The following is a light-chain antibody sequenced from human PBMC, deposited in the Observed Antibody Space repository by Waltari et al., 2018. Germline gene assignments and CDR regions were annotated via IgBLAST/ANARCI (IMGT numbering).Light chain of an antibody. J-gene: IGKJ5*01. CDR1: RGIGNY. CDR3: QQSYGAPSIT. Sequence: DIQMTQSPSSLSASVGDSVTITCRASRGIGNYLNWYQLKPGKAPQLLIYGAYSLQSGVPSRFRGSGSGTDFTLTISTLQPEDFATYYCQQSYGAPSITFGQGTRLEI. V-gene: IGKV1-39*01. CDR2: GAY.